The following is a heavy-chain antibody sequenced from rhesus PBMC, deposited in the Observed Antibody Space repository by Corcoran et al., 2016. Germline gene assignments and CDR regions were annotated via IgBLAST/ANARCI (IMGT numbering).Heavy chain of an antibody. Sequence: QVQLQESGPGLVKPSETLSLPRAVSGGSISGYWWGWIRHPPGKGLEGIGYFGGSSGSTYYNPSLKSRVTISTDTSKNQFSLKLSSVIAADTAVYYCARVGITHYGLDSWGQGVVVTVSS. D-gene: IGHD3-28*01. J-gene: IGHJ6*01. V-gene: IGHV4-165*01. CDR2: FGGSSGST. CDR1: GGSISGYW. CDR3: ARVGITHYGLDS.